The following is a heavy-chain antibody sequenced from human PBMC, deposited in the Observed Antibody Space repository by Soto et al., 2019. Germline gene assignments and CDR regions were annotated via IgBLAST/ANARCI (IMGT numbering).Heavy chain of an antibody. V-gene: IGHV4-34*01. J-gene: IGHJ4*02. CDR2: INHSGST. Sequence: QVQLQQWGAGLLKPSETLSLTCAVYGGSFSGYYWSWIRQPPGKGLEWIGEINHSGSTNYNPSLKSRVTIAVDTSKNQFSLKLSSVTAADTAVYYCARGSGSRVFDSWGQGTLVTVSS. CDR1: GGSFSGYY. D-gene: IGHD1-26*01. CDR3: ARGSGSRVFDS.